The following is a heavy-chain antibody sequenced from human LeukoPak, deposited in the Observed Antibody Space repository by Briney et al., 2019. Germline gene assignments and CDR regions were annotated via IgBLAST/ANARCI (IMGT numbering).Heavy chain of an antibody. V-gene: IGHV3-23*01. CDR3: ARGDLYYYDSSGGDY. D-gene: IGHD3-22*01. J-gene: IGHJ4*02. Sequence: GGSLRLSCAASGFTFANYAMTWVRQAPGKGLEWVSSLSGSGNSTYYADSVKGRFTMSRDNAKNSLYLQMNSLRAEDTAVYYCARGDLYYYDSSGGDYWGQGTLVTVSS. CDR1: GFTFANYA. CDR2: LSGSGNST.